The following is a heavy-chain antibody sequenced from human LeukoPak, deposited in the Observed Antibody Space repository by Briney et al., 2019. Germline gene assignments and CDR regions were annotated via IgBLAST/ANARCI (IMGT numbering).Heavy chain of an antibody. CDR2: VHPNSGNT. CDR1: GYPFPHWE. J-gene: IGHJ5*02. V-gene: IGHV1-8*01. Sequence: SVTVSCKPSGYPFPHWELNWVRQAAGKGVAGMGWVHPNSGNTAYAQKFQGRVIMNRDTSISTAYVELNGLKYDDTAVYFSARGPRIDPWGQGTLVTVSS. CDR3: ARGPRIDP.